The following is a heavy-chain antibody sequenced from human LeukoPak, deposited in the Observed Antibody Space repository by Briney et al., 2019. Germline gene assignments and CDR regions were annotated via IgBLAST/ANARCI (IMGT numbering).Heavy chain of an antibody. CDR3: ARHPIGEVAGFGLFDY. J-gene: IGHJ4*02. V-gene: IGHV5-51*01. Sequence: GESLKISCKGSGYSFTSYWIGWVRQMPGKGLEWMGIIYSGDSDTRYSPSFQGQVTISADKSISSAYLQWSSLKASDTAIYFCARHPIGEVAGFGLFDYWGQGTLVTVSS. D-gene: IGHD6-19*01. CDR2: IYSGDSDT. CDR1: GYSFTSYW.